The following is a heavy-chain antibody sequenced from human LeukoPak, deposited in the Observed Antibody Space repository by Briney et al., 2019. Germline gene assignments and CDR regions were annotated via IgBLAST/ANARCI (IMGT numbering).Heavy chain of an antibody. Sequence: GGSLRLSCAASQFTFSNYDMSWVRQAPGRGLEWVSVVNSGSSSTSYADSVKGRFTISRDNSKNTLYLQMNSLRAEDTAVYYCAKDQGGWSPFYGMDVWGQGTTVTVSS. V-gene: IGHV3-23*03. D-gene: IGHD6-19*01. CDR1: QFTFSNYD. CDR3: AKDQGGWSPFYGMDV. CDR2: VNSGSSST. J-gene: IGHJ6*02.